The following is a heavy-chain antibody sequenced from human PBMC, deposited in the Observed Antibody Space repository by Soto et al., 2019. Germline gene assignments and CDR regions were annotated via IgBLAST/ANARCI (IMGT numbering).Heavy chain of an antibody. CDR2: ISSSSSTI. CDR1: GFTFSSYS. J-gene: IGHJ5*02. CDR3: AREVVGATRGEGWFDP. D-gene: IGHD1-26*01. V-gene: IGHV3-48*04. Sequence: GGSLGLSCAASGFTFSSYSMNWVRQAPGKGLEWVSYISSSSSTIYYADSVKGRFTISRDNAKNSLYLQMNSLRAEDTAVYYCAREVVGATRGEGWFDPWGQGTLVTVSS.